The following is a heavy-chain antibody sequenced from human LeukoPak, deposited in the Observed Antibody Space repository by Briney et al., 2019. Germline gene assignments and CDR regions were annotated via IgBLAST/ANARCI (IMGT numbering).Heavy chain of an antibody. J-gene: IGHJ4*02. D-gene: IGHD2-21*02. V-gene: IGHV1-69*05. CDR1: GGTFISYA. CDR2: IIPILGTA. Sequence: SVKVSCKASGGTFISYAISWVRQAPGQGLEWMGGIIPILGTANYAQKFQGRVTITTDESTSTAYMELSSLRSEDTAVYYCAREDLRCGGDCYWGGFDYWGQGTLVTVSS. CDR3: AREDLRCGGDCYWGGFDY.